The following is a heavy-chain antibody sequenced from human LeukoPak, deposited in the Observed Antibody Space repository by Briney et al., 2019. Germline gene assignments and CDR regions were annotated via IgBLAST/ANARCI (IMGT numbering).Heavy chain of an antibody. V-gene: IGHV3-53*01. CDR3: ARGDDSGYYDYFDY. D-gene: IGHD3-22*01. CDR2: IYTGGNT. J-gene: IGHJ4*02. CDR1: RFTVDSNY. Sequence: GGSLRLSCAASRFTVDSNYLSWVRQAPGKGLEWVSTIYTGGNTYYAASVKGRFTISRDFSKNTVFLHMNSLRAEDTAMYYCARGDDSGYYDYFDYWGQGALVTVSS.